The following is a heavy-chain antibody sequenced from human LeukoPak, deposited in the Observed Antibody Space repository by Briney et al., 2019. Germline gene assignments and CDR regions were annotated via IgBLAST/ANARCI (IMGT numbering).Heavy chain of an antibody. CDR1: EFTISTNY. D-gene: IGHD3-22*01. V-gene: IGHV3-66*01. CDR2: IHIDGET. J-gene: IGHJ3*02. Sequence: GGSLRHSCVASEFTISTNYMSWVRQAPGKGLQWVSIIHIDGETHYADSVKGRFTISRDNSKNTVYLQMNSLRSEDTAVYYCARDGLDSSGPVAFDIWGQGTMVTVAS. CDR3: ARDGLDSSGPVAFDI.